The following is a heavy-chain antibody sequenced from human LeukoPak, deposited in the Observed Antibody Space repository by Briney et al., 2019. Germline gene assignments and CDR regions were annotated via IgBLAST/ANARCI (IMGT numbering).Heavy chain of an antibody. J-gene: IGHJ4*02. V-gene: IGHV4-30-4*01. D-gene: IGHD2-2*01. CDR3: ARAGDCSSTSCYSGDFDY. Sequence: TWVRQPPGKGLEWIGYIYYSGSTYYNPSLKSRVTISVGTSKNQFSLKLSSVTAADTAVYYCARAGDCSSTSCYSGDFDYWGQGTLVTVSS. CDR2: IYYSGST.